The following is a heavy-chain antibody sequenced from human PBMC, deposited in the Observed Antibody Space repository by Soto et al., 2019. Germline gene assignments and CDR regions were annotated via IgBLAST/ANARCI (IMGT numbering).Heavy chain of an antibody. Sequence: GGSLRLSCAASGFTFSSYSMNWVRQAPGKGLEWVSYISSSSSTIYYADSVKGRFTISRDNAKNSLYLQMNSLRDEDTAVYYWGRFLRFWGWFFWGHQIYGMDVGGQGTTVTVSS. J-gene: IGHJ6*02. CDR2: ISSSSSTI. CDR1: GFTFSSYS. V-gene: IGHV3-48*02. D-gene: IGHD3-3*01. CDR3: GRFLRFWGWFFWGHQIYGMDV.